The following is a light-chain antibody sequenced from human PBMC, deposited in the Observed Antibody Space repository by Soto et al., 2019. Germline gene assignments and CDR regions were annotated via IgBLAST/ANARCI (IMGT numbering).Light chain of an antibody. CDR1: QSLLYSDGNNY. Sequence: EIVMTQSPLSLPVTPGEPASISCRSSQSLLYSDGNNYLDWYVQKPGQSPQLLIHLGSSRASGVPDRFSGSGSGTDFTLKISRIEAEDVGVYYCMQALQTPLTFGGGTKVESK. V-gene: IGKV2-28*01. CDR3: MQALQTPLT. J-gene: IGKJ4*01. CDR2: LGS.